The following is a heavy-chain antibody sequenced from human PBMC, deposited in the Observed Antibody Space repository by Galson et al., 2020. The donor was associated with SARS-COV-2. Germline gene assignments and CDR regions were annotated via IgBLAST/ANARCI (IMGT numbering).Heavy chain of an antibody. Sequence: GGSLRLSCAASGFTFSSYAMHWVRQAPGKGLEWVAVISYDGSNKYYADSVKGRFTISRDNSKNTLYLQMNSLRAKDTAVYYCARDWTHWIAAGDYYFDYWGQGTLVTVSS. CDR1: GFTFSSYA. V-gene: IGHV3-30*04. J-gene: IGHJ4*02. D-gene: IGHD6-13*01. CDR3: ARDWTHWIAAGDYYFDY. CDR2: ISYDGSNK.